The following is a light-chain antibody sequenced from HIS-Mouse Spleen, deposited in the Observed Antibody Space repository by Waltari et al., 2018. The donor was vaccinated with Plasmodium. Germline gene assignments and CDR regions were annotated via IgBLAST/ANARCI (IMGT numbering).Light chain of an antibody. CDR1: QSVSSN. V-gene: IGKV3-15*01. CDR3: QQYGSSPIT. Sequence: EIVMTQSPATLSVSPGERSTLSCRPSQSVSSNLAWYQQKPGQAPRLLIYGASTRATGIPARFSGSGSGTEFTLTISSLQSEDFAVYYCQQYGSSPITFGQGTRLEIK. J-gene: IGKJ5*01. CDR2: GAS.